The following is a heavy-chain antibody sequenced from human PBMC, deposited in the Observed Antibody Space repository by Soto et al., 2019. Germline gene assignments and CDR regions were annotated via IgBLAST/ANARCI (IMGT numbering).Heavy chain of an antibody. D-gene: IGHD6-6*01. CDR1: RYSFTSSW. V-gene: IGHV5-10-1*01. Sequence: GESLKISCMASRYSFTSSWITWVRQMPGKGLAWMGHIDPSDSYINQSPSFQGHVTISTDKSISTVYLQWSSLAVSDTAMYYCARRSSSSELNFDLWGQGTLVTVSS. CDR3: ARRSSSSELNFDL. CDR2: IDPSDSYI. J-gene: IGHJ4*02.